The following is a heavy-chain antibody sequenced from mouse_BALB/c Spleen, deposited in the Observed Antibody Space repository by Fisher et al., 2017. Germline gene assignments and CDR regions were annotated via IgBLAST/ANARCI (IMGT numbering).Heavy chain of an antibody. CDR3: ASIYGNYAMDY. V-gene: IGHV1-9*01. J-gene: IGHJ4*01. Sequence: KFKGKATFTADTSSNTAYMQLSSLTSEDSAVYYCASIYGNYAMDYWGQGTSVTVSS. D-gene: IGHD1-1*01.